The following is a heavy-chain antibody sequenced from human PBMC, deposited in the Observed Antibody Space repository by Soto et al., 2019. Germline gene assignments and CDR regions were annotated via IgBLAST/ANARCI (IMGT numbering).Heavy chain of an antibody. V-gene: IGHV1-18*01. CDR1: GYTFTSYG. Sequence: ASVKVSCKASGYTFTSYGISWVRQAPGQGLEWMGWISAYNGNTNYAQKLQGRVTMTTDTSTSTAYMELRSLRSDDTAVYYCAIGSRLAVAYNWFDPWGQGTLVTVSS. J-gene: IGHJ5*02. CDR3: AIGSRLAVAYNWFDP. CDR2: ISAYNGNT. D-gene: IGHD6-19*01.